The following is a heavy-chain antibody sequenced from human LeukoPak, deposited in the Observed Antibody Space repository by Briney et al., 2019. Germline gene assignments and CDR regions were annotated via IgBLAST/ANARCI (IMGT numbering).Heavy chain of an antibody. CDR1: GYTLTELS. D-gene: IGHD1-26*01. V-gene: IGHV1-24*01. CDR3: ATDIVGATGGGFDY. CDR2: FDPEDGET. Sequence: ASVKVSCKVSGYTLTELSMHWVRQAPGKGLEWMGGFDPEDGETIYAQKFQGRVTMTEDTSADTAYMELSSLRSEDTAVYYCATDIVGATGGGFDYWGQGTLDTVSS. J-gene: IGHJ4*02.